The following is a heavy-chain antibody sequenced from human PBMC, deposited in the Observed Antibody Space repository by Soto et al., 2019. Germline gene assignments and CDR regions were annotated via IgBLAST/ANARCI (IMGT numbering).Heavy chain of an antibody. Sequence: EVQLLESGGGLVQPGGSLRLSCAASGFTFSSHAMSWVRQAPGKGREWVSTISSGGGNTYYADSVKGRFTISRDNSKNTLYLQMNSLRVEDTAVYYCAKAALSSSWYEFDYWGQGTLVTVSS. CDR2: ISSGGGNT. CDR3: AKAALSSSWYEFDY. J-gene: IGHJ4*02. CDR1: GFTFSSHA. D-gene: IGHD6-13*01. V-gene: IGHV3-23*01.